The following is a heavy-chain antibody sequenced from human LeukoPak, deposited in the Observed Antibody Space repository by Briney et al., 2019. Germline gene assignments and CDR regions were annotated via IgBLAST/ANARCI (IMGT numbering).Heavy chain of an antibody. D-gene: IGHD2-2*01. CDR3: ARAPVVPAAITLNNWFDP. J-gene: IGHJ5*02. Sequence: SQTLSLTCAISGDSVSSNSAAWNWIRQSPSRGLEWLGRTYYRSKWYNDYAVSVKSRITINPDTSKNQFSLQLSSVTAADTAVYYCARAPVVPAAITLNNWFDPWGQGTLVTVSS. V-gene: IGHV6-1*01. CDR2: TYYRSKWYN. CDR1: GDSVSSNSAA.